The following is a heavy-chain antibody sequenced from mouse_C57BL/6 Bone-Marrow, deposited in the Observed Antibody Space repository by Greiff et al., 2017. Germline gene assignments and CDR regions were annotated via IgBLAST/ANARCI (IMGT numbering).Heavy chain of an antibody. D-gene: IGHD2-3*01. CDR1: GYTFTSYG. J-gene: IGHJ4*01. Sequence: VQLQQSGAELARPGASVTLSCKASGYTFTSYGISWVKQRTGQGLEWIGEIYPRSGNTYYNEKFKGKATLTADKSSSTAYMELRSLTSEDSAVYFCARGSWLLEMDYWGQGTSVTVSS. CDR3: ARGSWLLEMDY. V-gene: IGHV1-81*01. CDR2: IYPRSGNT.